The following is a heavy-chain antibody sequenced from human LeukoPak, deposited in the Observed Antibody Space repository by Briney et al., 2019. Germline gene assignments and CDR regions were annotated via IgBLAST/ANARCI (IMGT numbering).Heavy chain of an antibody. CDR2: ISAYNGNT. CDR3: ARESTAIGTPYHFDY. CDR1: GYTLTSYG. V-gene: IGHV1-18*01. D-gene: IGHD1-1*01. J-gene: IGHJ4*02. Sequence: ASVKVSCKASGYTLTSYGISWVRQAPGQGLEWMGWISAYNGNTNYAQKFQGRVTMTTDTSTSTAYMELRSLRSDDTAVYYCARESTAIGTPYHFDYWGQGILVTVSS.